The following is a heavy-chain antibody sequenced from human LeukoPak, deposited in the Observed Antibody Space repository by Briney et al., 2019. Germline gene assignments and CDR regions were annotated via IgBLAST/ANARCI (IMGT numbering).Heavy chain of an antibody. V-gene: IGHV4-59*01. CDR3: ARDADYGGNSFAFDI. CDR1: GGSISSYY. J-gene: IGHJ3*02. CDR2: IYYSGST. D-gene: IGHD4-23*01. Sequence: SETLSLTCTVSGGSISSYYWSWIRQPPGKGLEWIGYIYYSGSTNYNPSLKSRVTISVDTSKNQFSLKLSSVTAADTAVYYCARDADYGGNSFAFDIWGQGTMVTVSS.